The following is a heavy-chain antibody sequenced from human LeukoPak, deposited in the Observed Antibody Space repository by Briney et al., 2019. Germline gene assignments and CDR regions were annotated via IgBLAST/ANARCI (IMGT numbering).Heavy chain of an antibody. CDR3: ARSGLAYGSGPLYDY. CDR1: GGSISSYY. V-gene: IGHV4-59*01. CDR2: IYYSGST. Sequence: SETLSLPCTVSGGSISSYYWSWIRQPPGKGLEWIGYIYYSGSTNYNPSLKSRVTISVDTSKNQFSLKLSSVTAADTAVYYCARSGLAYGSGPLYDYWGQGTLVAVSS. D-gene: IGHD3-10*01. J-gene: IGHJ4*02.